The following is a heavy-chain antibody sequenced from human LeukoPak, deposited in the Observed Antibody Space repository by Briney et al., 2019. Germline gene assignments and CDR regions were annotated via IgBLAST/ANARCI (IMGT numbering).Heavy chain of an antibody. Sequence: SETLSLTCTVSGGSISSSSYYWGWLRQPPGKGLEWIVSIYYSGSTYYNPSLKSRVTISVDTSKNQFSLELSSVTAADTSVYYCARHSPGYSYGTFDYWGQGTLVTVSS. CDR2: IYYSGST. CDR3: ARHSPGYSYGTFDY. J-gene: IGHJ4*02. CDR1: GGSISSSSYY. D-gene: IGHD5-18*01. V-gene: IGHV4-39*01.